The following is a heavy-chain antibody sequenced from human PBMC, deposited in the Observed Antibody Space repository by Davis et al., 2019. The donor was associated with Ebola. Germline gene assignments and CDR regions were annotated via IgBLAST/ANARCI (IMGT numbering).Heavy chain of an antibody. CDR2: INTNTGNP. D-gene: IGHD4-17*01. Sequence: ASVKVSCKASGYTFTSYAMHWVRQAPGQRLEYMGWINTNTGNPTYAQGFTGRFVISLDTSVSTAYLQIRSLKAEDTAVYYCARGNYGDIDYWGQGTLVTVSS. CDR3: ARGNYGDIDY. V-gene: IGHV7-4-1*02. CDR1: GYTFTSYA. J-gene: IGHJ4*02.